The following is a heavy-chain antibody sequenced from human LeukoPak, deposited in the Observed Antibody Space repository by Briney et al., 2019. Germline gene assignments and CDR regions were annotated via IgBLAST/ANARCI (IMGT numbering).Heavy chain of an antibody. Sequence: PSETLSLTCAVSGGSISSSNWWSWVRQPPGKGLEWIEEIYHSGSTNYNPSLKSRVTISVDKSKNQFSLKLSSVTAADTAVYYCARSPDDYGDYVRDYWGQGTLVTVSS. CDR1: GGSISSSNW. D-gene: IGHD4-17*01. CDR2: IYHSGST. J-gene: IGHJ4*02. V-gene: IGHV4-4*02. CDR3: ARSPDDYGDYVRDY.